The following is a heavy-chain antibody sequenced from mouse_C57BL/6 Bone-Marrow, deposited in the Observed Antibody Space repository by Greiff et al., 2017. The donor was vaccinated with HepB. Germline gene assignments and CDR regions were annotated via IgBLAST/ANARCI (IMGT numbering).Heavy chain of an antibody. CDR1: GFSLTSYG. J-gene: IGHJ3*01. D-gene: IGHD2-5*01. V-gene: IGHV2-2*01. Sequence: VQLQESGPGLVQPSQSLSITCTVSGFSLTSYGVHWVRQSPGKGLEWLGVIWSGGSTDYNAAFISRLSISKDNSKSQVFFKMNSLQADATAIYYCARSYYSNFAYWGQGTLVTVSA. CDR2: IWSGGST. CDR3: ARSYYSNFAY.